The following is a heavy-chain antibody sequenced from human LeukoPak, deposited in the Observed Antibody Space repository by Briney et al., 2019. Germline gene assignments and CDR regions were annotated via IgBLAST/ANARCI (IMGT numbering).Heavy chain of an antibody. CDR3: AKAHPYCGGDCSIIDY. J-gene: IGHJ4*02. D-gene: IGHD2-21*02. Sequence: SLRLSCAASGFTFSSYGMHWVRQAPGKGLGWVAVISYDGSNKYYADSVKGRFTISRDNSKNTLYLQMNSLRAEDTAVYYCAKAHPYCGGDCSIIDYWGQGTLVTVSS. V-gene: IGHV3-30*18. CDR1: GFTFSSYG. CDR2: ISYDGSNK.